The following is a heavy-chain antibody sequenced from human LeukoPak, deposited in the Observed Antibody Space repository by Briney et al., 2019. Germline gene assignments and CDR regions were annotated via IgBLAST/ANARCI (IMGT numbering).Heavy chain of an antibody. CDR1: EFSASNYW. Sequence: GGSLRLSCVVSEFSASNYWMGWVRQAPGKGLEWVANIKQGGSQENYVDSVKGRFTISRDNAKNSVYLQMNGLLVEDTAVYYCVREWAGGLAAAGTRIEGSYWGQGTQVIVSS. D-gene: IGHD6-13*01. CDR3: VREWAGGLAAAGTRIEGSY. CDR2: IKQGGSQE. V-gene: IGHV3-7*01. J-gene: IGHJ4*02.